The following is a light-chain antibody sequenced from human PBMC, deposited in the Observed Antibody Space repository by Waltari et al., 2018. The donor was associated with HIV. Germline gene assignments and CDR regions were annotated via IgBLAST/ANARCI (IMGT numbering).Light chain of an antibody. Sequence: QSVLTQPPSVSGAPGQRVTISCTGSSSNIGAGYDVHWYQQLPGTAPKLLIYGNSNRPSGVPDRFSGSKSGTSASLAITGLQAEDEADYYCQTWGTGIRVFGGGTKLTVL. CDR1: SSNIGAGYD. J-gene: IGLJ3*02. CDR3: QTWGTGIRV. V-gene: IGLV1-40*01. CDR2: GNS.